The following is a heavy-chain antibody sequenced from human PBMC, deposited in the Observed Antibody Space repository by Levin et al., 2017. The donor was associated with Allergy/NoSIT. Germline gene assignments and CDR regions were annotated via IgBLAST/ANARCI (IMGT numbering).Heavy chain of an antibody. Sequence: GESLKISCAASGFTFSDHYMDWVRQAPGKGLEWVGRTRNKANSYTTEYAASVKGRFTISRDDSKNSLYLQMNSLKTEDTAVYYCARVTGHCTGGSCSADFDYWGQGTLVSVSS. D-gene: IGHD2-15*01. V-gene: IGHV3-72*01. CDR2: TRNKANSYTT. J-gene: IGHJ4*02. CDR1: GFTFSDHY. CDR3: ARVTGHCTGGSCSADFDY.